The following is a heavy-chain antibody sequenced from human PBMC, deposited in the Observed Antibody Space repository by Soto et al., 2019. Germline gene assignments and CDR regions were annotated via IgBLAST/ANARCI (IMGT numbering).Heavy chain of an antibody. CDR2: IIPILGIA. D-gene: IGHD2-21*01. J-gene: IGHJ4*02. CDR1: GGTFSSYT. Sequence: GASMKVSCKASGGTFSSYTISWVRQAPGQGLEWMGRIIPILGIANYAQKFQGRVTITADKSTSTAYMELSSLRSEDTAVYYCAREREETPALWGWGQGTLVTVSS. CDR3: AREREETPALWG. V-gene: IGHV1-69*04.